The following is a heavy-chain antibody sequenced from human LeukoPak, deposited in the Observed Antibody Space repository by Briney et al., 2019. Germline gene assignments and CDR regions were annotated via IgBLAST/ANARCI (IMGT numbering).Heavy chain of an antibody. CDR1: GFTFSSYW. J-gene: IGHJ6*02. V-gene: IGHV3-7*01. Sequence: GGSLRLSCAASGFTFSSYWMSWVRQAPGKGLEWVANIKQDGSEKYYADSVKGRFTISRDNAKNSLYLQMNSLRAEDTAVYYCARLSGSYHAYYYYYGMDVWGQGTTVTVSS. CDR2: IKQDGSEK. D-gene: IGHD1-26*01. CDR3: ARLSGSYHAYYYYYGMDV.